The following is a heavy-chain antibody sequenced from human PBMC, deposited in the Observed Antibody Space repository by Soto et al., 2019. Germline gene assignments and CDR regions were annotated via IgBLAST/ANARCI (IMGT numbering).Heavy chain of an antibody. V-gene: IGHV3-74*01. D-gene: IGHD1-1*01. J-gene: IGHJ4*02. CDR1: GFTFSDDW. CDR2: INKDGSYK. CDR3: ARGGLEPFDY. Sequence: EVQLVESGGGLVQSGGSLRLSCATSGFTFSDDWMHWVRQAPGKGLVWVSRINKDGSYKNYADFVEGRFTISRDDARRELYLQMDRLRAEDTAVYYCARGGLEPFDYLGQGALVTVSS.